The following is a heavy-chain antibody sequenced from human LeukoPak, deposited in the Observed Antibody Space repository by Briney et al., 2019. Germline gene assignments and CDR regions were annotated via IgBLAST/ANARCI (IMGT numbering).Heavy chain of an antibody. J-gene: IGHJ6*02. V-gene: IGHV4-30-4*01. CDR2: IYYSGST. CDR3: ARDSTDCGGDCYNFGMDV. D-gene: IGHD2-21*01. CDR1: GGSISSGDYY. Sequence: PSQTLSLTCTVSGGSISSGDYYWSWIRQPPGRGLEWIGYIYYSGSTYYNPSLKSRVTISVHTSKNQFSLKLSSVTAADTAVYYCARDSTDCGGDCYNFGMDVWGQGTTVTVSS.